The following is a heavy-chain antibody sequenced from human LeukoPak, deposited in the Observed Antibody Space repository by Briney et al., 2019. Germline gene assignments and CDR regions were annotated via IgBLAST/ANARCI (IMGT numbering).Heavy chain of an antibody. J-gene: IGHJ5*02. CDR1: GGSISSYY. CDR3: ARSSSWNWFDP. D-gene: IGHD6-13*01. CDR2: IYYSGST. V-gene: IGHV4-59*01. Sequence: SETLSLTCTVSGGSISSYYWSWIRQPPGKGLEWIGYIYYSGSTNYNPSLKSRVTISVDTSKDQFSLKLSSVTAADTAVYYCARSSSWNWFDPWGQGTLVTVSS.